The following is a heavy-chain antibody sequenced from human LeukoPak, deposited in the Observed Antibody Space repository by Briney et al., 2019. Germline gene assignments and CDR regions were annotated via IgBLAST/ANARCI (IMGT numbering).Heavy chain of an antibody. CDR1: GFTLKIYP. J-gene: IGHJ3*02. CDR3: AREGVQTTVDAFDI. CDR2: ISHDGSDK. V-gene: IGHV3-30*04. Sequence: PGGSLRLSCAASGFTLKIYPMHWVRQTPGKGLEWLSVISHDGSDKNNADSVKGRFIISRDNSKNTVFLQLNSLRPVDTAMYYCAREGVQTTVDAFDIWGLGTMVIVSS. D-gene: IGHD4-17*01.